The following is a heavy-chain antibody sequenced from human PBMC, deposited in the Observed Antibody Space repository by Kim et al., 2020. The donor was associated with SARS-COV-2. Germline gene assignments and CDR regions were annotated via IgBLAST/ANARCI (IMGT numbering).Heavy chain of an antibody. D-gene: IGHD6-19*01. J-gene: IGHJ4*02. CDR3: ARARIAVAGPDY. Sequence: TEAQKLQGRVTMTTDTSTSTAYMELRSLRSDDTAVYYCARARIAVAGPDYWGQGTLVTVSS. V-gene: IGHV1-18*01.